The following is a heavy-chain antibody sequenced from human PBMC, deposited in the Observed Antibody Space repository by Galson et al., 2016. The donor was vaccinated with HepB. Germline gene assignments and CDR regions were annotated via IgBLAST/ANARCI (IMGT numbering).Heavy chain of an antibody. Sequence: TLSLTCAVYGGSFSAYYWSWIRQSPGKGLEWIGEINHTGSTNYNPSLKSRVTISVDTSKNQFSLNLNSVTAADTAVYYCARGLVYYFDYWGQGTLVTVSS. CDR3: ARGLVYYFDY. CDR1: GGSFSAYY. CDR2: INHTGST. J-gene: IGHJ4*02. V-gene: IGHV4-34*01.